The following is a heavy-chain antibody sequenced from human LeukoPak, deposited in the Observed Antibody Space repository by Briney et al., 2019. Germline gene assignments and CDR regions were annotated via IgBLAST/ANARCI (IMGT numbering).Heavy chain of an antibody. CDR2: ISSSGTGI. V-gene: IGHV3-48*01. D-gene: IGHD1-26*01. J-gene: IGHJ4*02. CDR3: ASSYSETQLYYFDY. CDR1: GFTFNRYS. Sequence: GGSLRLSCAASGFTFNRYSMNWVRQAPGKGLEWVAYISSSGTGIYYADSVKGRFAISRDNAKNSVYLQMNSLRGEDTAVYHCASSYSETQLYYFDYWGQGNLVTVSS.